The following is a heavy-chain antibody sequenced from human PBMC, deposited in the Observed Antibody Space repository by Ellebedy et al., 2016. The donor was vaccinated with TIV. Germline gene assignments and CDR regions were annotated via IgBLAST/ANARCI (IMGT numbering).Heavy chain of an antibody. CDR2: ISSGSSYI. Sequence: GESLKISXTASGFSFSTYAMNWVRQAPGKGLEWVSYISSGSSYIFYADSMKGRFTISRDNAKNSLYLQMNSLRADDTAVYYCARGYTSWHDAFDLWGQGTMVTVSS. CDR3: ARGYTSWHDAFDL. J-gene: IGHJ3*01. D-gene: IGHD2-2*01. V-gene: IGHV3-21*01. CDR1: GFSFSTYA.